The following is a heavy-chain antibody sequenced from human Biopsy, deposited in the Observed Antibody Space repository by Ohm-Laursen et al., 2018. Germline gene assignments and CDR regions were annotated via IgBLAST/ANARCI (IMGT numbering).Heavy chain of an antibody. D-gene: IGHD3-9*01. Sequence: ASVKVSCKVPEGTFSNYGVNWVRQTPGQGLEWLGGNIPILGTGNYAQKFQDRVTVAADTSTSTATMELRSLRSDDTAVYYCATKLTGYFHHWGQGTLVIVSS. CDR2: NIPILGTG. V-gene: IGHV1-69*06. CDR1: EGTFSNYG. CDR3: ATKLTGYFHH. J-gene: IGHJ1*01.